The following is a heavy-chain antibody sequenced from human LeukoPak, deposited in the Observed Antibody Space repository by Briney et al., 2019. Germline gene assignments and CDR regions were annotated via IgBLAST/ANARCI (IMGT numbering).Heavy chain of an antibody. D-gene: IGHD3-22*01. V-gene: IGHV1-8*03. CDR3: ARLGGGYYDGSLDY. J-gene: IGHJ4*02. Sequence: ASVKVSCKASGYTFTSYDINWVRQATGQGLEWMGWMNPNSGNTGYAQKFQGRVTFTRNTSISTAYMELSRLRSEDTAVYYCARLGGGYYDGSLDYWGQGTLVTVSS. CDR2: MNPNSGNT. CDR1: GYTFTSYD.